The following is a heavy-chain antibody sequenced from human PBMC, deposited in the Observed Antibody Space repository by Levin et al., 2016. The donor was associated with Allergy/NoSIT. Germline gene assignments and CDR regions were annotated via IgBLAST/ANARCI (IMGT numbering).Heavy chain of an antibody. CDR1: GGTFSSYA. D-gene: IGHD1-7*01. CDR3: ASNWNLNYYYYMDV. Sequence: SVKVSCKASGGTFSSYAISWVRQAPGQGLEWMGGIIPIFGTANYAQKFQGRVTITADESTSTAYMELSSLRSEDTAVYYCASNWNLNYYYYMDVWGKGTTVTVSS. CDR2: IIPIFGTA. J-gene: IGHJ6*03. V-gene: IGHV1-69*13.